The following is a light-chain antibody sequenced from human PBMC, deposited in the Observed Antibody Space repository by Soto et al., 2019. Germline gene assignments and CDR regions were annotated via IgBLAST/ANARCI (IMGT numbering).Light chain of an antibody. CDR3: QQYDNPPIT. CDR2: SAS. Sequence: AIQITQSPSSLSASVGDILTITCLASQDIKNDLGWYQQKPGKVPKLLIYSASTLRSGVPSRFRGSGSGTDFTFTISSLQPEDIATYYCQQYDNPPITFGQGTRLEIK. CDR1: QDIKND. J-gene: IGKJ5*01. V-gene: IGKV1-6*01.